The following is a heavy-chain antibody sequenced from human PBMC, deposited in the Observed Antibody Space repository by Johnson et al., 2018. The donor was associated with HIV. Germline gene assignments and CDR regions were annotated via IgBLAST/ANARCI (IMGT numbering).Heavy chain of an antibody. CDR3: AKGLGRYYEAFDI. CDR1: GFTFSSYA. J-gene: IGHJ3*02. Sequence: QVQVVESGGGVVQPGRSLRLSCAASGFTFSSYAMHWVRQATGKGLEWVAVISYDVSNKYYACSVKGRFAISRDNYNNQLYLQMNSLRVEDTAVYYCAKGLGRYYEAFDIWGQGTMVTVSS. V-gene: IGHV3-30*09. D-gene: IGHD1-26*01. CDR2: ISYDVSNK.